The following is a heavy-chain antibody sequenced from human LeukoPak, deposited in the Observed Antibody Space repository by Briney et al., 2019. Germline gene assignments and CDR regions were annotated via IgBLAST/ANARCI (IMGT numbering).Heavy chain of an antibody. Sequence: GGSLRLSCAASGFTFSSYWMHWVRQAPGKGLVWVSRINSDGSSTSYADSVKGRFTISRDNAKNTPYLQMNSLRAEDTAVYYCARAPGYSSGWYLGYWGQGTLVTVSS. CDR1: GFTFSSYW. CDR3: ARAPGYSSGWYLGY. V-gene: IGHV3-74*01. CDR2: INSDGSST. D-gene: IGHD6-19*01. J-gene: IGHJ4*02.